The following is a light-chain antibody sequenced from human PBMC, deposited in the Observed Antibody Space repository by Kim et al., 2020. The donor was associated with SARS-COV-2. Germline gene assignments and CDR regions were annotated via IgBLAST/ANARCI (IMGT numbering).Light chain of an antibody. J-gene: IGKJ2*01. Sequence: AIQLTQSPSSLSASVGDRVTITCRASQGINSALAWYQQKPGKSPNLLIFLASNLESGVPSRFSGSGSGTDFTLTIDSLQPEDFATYYCQQFNNLPYTFGQGTKLEI. CDR2: LAS. CDR3: QQFNNLPYT. CDR1: QGINSA. V-gene: IGKV1D-13*01.